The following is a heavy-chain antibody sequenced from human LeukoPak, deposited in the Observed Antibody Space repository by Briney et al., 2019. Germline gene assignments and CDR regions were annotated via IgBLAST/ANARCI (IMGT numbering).Heavy chain of an antibody. CDR2: SNDSGGT. CDR3: ARTEWLQAFDY. V-gene: IGHV4-34*01. Sequence: ESSETLSLTCAVYGGTFSGYYWSWIRQPPGKRLEWVGESNDSGGTNYNPSLKSRVTISADKSKNQVSLKLTSVTAADTAVYYCARTEWLQAFDYWGQGTLVTVSS. D-gene: IGHD5-24*01. J-gene: IGHJ4*02. CDR1: GGTFSGYY.